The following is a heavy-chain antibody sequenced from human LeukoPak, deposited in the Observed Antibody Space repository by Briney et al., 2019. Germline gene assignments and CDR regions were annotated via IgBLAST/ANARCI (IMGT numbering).Heavy chain of an antibody. CDR2: INAGNGNT. V-gene: IGHV1-3*01. Sequence: ASVTVSCKASGYTFTSYAMHWVRQAPGQRLEWMGWINAGNGNTKYSQKFQGRVTMTRDTSTSTVYMELSSLRSEDTAVYYCARASRSGFGYYYDSSGYDAFDIWGQGTMVTVSS. D-gene: IGHD3-22*01. J-gene: IGHJ3*02. CDR3: ARASRSGFGYYYDSSGYDAFDI. CDR1: GYTFTSYA.